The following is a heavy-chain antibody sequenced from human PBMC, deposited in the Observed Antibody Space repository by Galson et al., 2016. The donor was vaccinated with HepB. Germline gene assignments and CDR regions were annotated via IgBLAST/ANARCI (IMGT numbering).Heavy chain of an antibody. Sequence: PALVKPTQTLTLTCSVSGISVTTFEVGVGWIRQSPGKAPEWLAIIYWDDKDRYSPSLKSRLTITRDTTQNQVVLTMINMDPEDTATYYCAHRGRTRYFDTWGQGTLVTVSS. V-gene: IGHV2-5*02. CDR3: AHRGRTRYFDT. J-gene: IGHJ4*02. CDR1: GISVTTFEVG. D-gene: IGHD3/OR15-3a*01. CDR2: IYWDDKD.